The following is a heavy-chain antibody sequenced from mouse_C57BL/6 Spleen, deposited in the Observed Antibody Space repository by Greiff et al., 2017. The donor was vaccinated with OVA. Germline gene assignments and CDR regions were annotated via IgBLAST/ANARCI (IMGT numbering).Heavy chain of an antibody. CDR3: AREGIYYDYDVRAWFAY. Sequence: QVQLQQPGAELVKPGASVKLSCKASGYTFTSYWMHWVKQRPGQGLEWIGMIHPNSGSTNYNEKFKSKATLTVDKSSSTAYMKLSSLTSEDSAVYYGAREGIYYDYDVRAWFAYWGQETLVTVSA. V-gene: IGHV1-64*01. D-gene: IGHD2-4*01. J-gene: IGHJ3*01. CDR2: IHPNSGST. CDR1: GYTFTSYW.